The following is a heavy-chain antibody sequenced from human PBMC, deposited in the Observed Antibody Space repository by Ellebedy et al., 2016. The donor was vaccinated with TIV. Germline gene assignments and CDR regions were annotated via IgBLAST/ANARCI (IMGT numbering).Heavy chain of an antibody. J-gene: IGHJ4*02. CDR1: GFTFSSYS. Sequence: GESLKISXAASGFTFSSYSMNWVRQAPGKGLERVSYISSSSSTIYYADSVKGRFTISRDNAKNSLYLQMNSLRDEDTAVYYCARGGYCSSTSCYPFFDYWGQGTLVTVSS. D-gene: IGHD2-2*01. V-gene: IGHV3-48*02. CDR3: ARGGYCSSTSCYPFFDY. CDR2: ISSSSSTI.